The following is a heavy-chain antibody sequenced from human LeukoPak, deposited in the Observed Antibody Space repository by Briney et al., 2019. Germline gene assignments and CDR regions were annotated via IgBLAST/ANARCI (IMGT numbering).Heavy chain of an antibody. D-gene: IGHD2-2*01. Sequence: GGSLRLSCVASGFTFSDWSMNWGRQAPGKGLEWVSHIGATSTTIYYAESVKGRFTISRENAKNSLYMQMNNLREEDKAVYYCARLCSSTSCEGFWGQGTLVTVSS. J-gene: IGHJ4*02. CDR1: GFTFSDWS. V-gene: IGHV3-48*02. CDR3: ARLCSSTSCEGF. CDR2: IGATSTTI.